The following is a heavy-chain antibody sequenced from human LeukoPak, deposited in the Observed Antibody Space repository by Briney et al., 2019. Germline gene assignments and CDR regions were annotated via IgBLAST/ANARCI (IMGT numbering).Heavy chain of an antibody. Sequence: GGSPRLSCAASRFTFANYAMSWVRQAPGKGLEWISTVSDSGDSTYYADSVKGRFTISRDNSKNTLYLQMNNLRAEDTAVYYCAKYYYGSGSPIFDYWGQGTLVTVSS. CDR1: RFTFANYA. CDR2: VSDSGDST. CDR3: AKYYYGSGSPIFDY. V-gene: IGHV3-23*01. J-gene: IGHJ4*02. D-gene: IGHD3-10*01.